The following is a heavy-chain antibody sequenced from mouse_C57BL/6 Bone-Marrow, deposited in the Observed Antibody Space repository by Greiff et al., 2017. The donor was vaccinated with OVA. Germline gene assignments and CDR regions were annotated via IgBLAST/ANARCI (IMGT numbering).Heavy chain of an antibody. J-gene: IGHJ2*01. V-gene: IGHV5-4*03. CDR2: ISDGGSYT. Sequence: VKLMESGGGLVKPGGSLKLSCAASGFTFSSYAMSWVRQTPEKRLEWVATISDGGSYTYYPDNVKGRFTISRDNAKNNLYLQMSHLKSEDTAMYYCARGDTTGPHYWGQGATLTVSS. CDR3: ARGDTTGPHY. CDR1: GFTFSSYA. D-gene: IGHD1-1*01.